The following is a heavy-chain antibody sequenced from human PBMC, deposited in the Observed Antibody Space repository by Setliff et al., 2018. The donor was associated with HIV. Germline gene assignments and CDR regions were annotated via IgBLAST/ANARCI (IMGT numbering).Heavy chain of an antibody. CDR2: IKTKTDDGTM. CDR1: GFTFSNAW. CDR3: TTTDPYYYDSSGYYKPRYYYYLDV. D-gene: IGHD3-22*01. V-gene: IGHV3-15*01. Sequence: PVGSLRLSCAASGFTFSNAWMNWVRQAPGKGLEWLGLIKTKTDDGTMDYAAPVKGRFTISRDDSRNTLYLHMNSLKIEDTAVYFCTTTDPYYYDSSGYYKPRYYYYLDVWGKGTTVTVSS. J-gene: IGHJ6*03.